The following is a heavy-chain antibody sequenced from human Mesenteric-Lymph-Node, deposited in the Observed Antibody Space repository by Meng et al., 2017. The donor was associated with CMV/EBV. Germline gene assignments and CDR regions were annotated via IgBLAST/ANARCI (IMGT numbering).Heavy chain of an antibody. J-gene: IGHJ6*02. V-gene: IGHV3-74*01. Sequence: GESLKISCAASGFTLSNYWMHWVRQVPGKGLVWVSRISTDGRNTFYADSVKGRFTISRDNDKNTVYLQMNGLRVEDTAVYYCARDSDELRYFDWLFPMDHWGQGTTVTVSS. CDR1: GFTLSNYW. CDR2: ISTDGRNT. CDR3: ARDSDELRYFDWLFPMDH. D-gene: IGHD3-9*01.